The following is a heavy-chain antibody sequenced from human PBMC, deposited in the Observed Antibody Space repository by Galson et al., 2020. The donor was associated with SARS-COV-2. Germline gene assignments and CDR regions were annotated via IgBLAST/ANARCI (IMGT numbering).Heavy chain of an antibody. J-gene: IGHJ5*02. V-gene: IGHV4-4*07. Sequence: SETLSLTCTVSGGSISSYYWSWIRQPAGKGLEWIGRIYTSGSTNYNPSLKSRVTMSVDTSKNQFSLKLSSVTAADTAVYYCAREAEIVVPAAIVYWFDPWGQGTLVTVSS. CDR3: AREAEIVVPAAIVYWFDP. CDR1: GGSISSYY. D-gene: IGHD2-2*01. CDR2: IYTSGST.